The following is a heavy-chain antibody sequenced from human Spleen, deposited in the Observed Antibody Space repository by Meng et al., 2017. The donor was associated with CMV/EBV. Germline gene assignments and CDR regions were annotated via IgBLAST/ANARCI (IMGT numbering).Heavy chain of an antibody. CDR1: GGSIYSYY. CDR3: TRTAATGRGWVGMDV. CDR2: IYYSGGA. Sequence: SETLSLTCTVAGGSIYSYYWSWIRQPPGKGLEWIGLIYYSGGASYNPSLKSRVTISVDSSKNQFSLELSSVTAADTALYYCTRTAATGRGWVGMDVWGQGTTVTVSS. V-gene: IGHV4-59*01. D-gene: IGHD3-10*01. J-gene: IGHJ6*02.